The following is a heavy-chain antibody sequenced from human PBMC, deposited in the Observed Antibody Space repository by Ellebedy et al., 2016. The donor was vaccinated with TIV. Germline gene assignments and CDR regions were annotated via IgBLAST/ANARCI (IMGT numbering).Heavy chain of an antibody. CDR2: IKSKSDGGTT. Sequence: GGSLRLXXAASGFTFNNAWMNWVRQAPGKGLEWVGRIKSKSDGGTTDYAAPVKGRFTISRDDSNNTLYLQMSSLKTEDTGVYYCTRSWHRYYFDYWGQGTLVTVSS. J-gene: IGHJ4*02. V-gene: IGHV3-15*07. CDR3: TRSWHRYYFDY. CDR1: GFTFNNAW. D-gene: IGHD6-13*01.